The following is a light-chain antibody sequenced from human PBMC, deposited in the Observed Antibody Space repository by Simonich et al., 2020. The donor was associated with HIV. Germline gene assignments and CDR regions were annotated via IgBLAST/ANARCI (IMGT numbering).Light chain of an antibody. Sequence: DIQMTQSPSTLSASVGDRRTITCRASQSISSWLAWYQQKPGKAPKLLIYKASNLETGVPSRFSGSGSGTEFTLTISSLQPDDFATYYCQQYNSYSVTFGGGTKVEIK. CDR3: QQYNSYSVT. CDR1: QSISSW. CDR2: KAS. J-gene: IGKJ4*01. V-gene: IGKV1-5*03.